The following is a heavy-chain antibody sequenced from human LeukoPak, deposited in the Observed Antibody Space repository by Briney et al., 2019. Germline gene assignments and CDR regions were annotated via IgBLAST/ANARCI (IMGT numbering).Heavy chain of an antibody. J-gene: IGHJ4*02. V-gene: IGHV3-30*02. CDR3: ATGLGIVDTAMDTGY. CDR1: GFTFSSYG. Sequence: TGGSLRLSCAASGFTFSSYGMHWVRQAPGKGLEWVAFIRYDGSNKYYADSVKGRFTISRDNSKNTLYLQMNSLRAEDTAVYYCATGLGIVDTAMDTGYWGQGTLVTVSS. CDR2: IRYDGSNK. D-gene: IGHD5-18*01.